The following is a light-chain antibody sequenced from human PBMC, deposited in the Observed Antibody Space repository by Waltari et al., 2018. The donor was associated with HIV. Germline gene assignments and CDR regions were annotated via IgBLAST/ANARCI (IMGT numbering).Light chain of an antibody. Sequence: QSALIPPASVSASPGQSITISCTGTSSNVGPYKLVSWYQHHPGKAPKLIIYEVNKRPSGVSNRFSGSKSGNTASLTISGLLAEDESDYFCCSYADTNSYVFGNGTEVTVL. CDR1: SSNVGPYKL. CDR3: CSYADTNSYV. CDR2: EVN. J-gene: IGLJ1*01. V-gene: IGLV2-23*02.